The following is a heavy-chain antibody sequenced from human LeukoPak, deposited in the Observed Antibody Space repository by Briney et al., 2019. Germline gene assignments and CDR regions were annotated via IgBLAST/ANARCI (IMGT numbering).Heavy chain of an antibody. D-gene: IGHD5-12*01. Sequence: VASVKVSCKVSGYTLTELSVHWVRQAPGKGLEWMGNFDPKDGDTIYAQRFQGRVTMTEDTSTHTAYMELSSLRSEDTAVYYCASDELVVPGGYSGYDYYWGQGTLVTVSS. CDR2: FDPKDGDT. J-gene: IGHJ4*02. CDR3: ASDELVVPGGYSGYDYY. V-gene: IGHV1-24*01. CDR1: GYTLTELS.